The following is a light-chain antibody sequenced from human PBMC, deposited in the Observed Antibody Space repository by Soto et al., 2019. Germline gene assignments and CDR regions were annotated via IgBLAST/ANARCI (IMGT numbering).Light chain of an antibody. J-gene: IGKJ1*01. CDR2: GAS. Sequence: EVLMTQSPATLSVSPGDRVTLSCRASLSVSSDLAWYQQKPGQAPTLLIYGASIRATGVPARFSGSGSGTDFTLTIDSLQSEDVDDYYCQQYFRWPPWTFGQGTTVAI. V-gene: IGKV3-15*01. CDR3: QQYFRWPPWT. CDR1: LSVSSD.